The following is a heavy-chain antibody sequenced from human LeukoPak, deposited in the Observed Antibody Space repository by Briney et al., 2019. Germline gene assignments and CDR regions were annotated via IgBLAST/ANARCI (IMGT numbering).Heavy chain of an antibody. D-gene: IGHD6-13*01. Sequence: ASVKVSCKASGGTFSSYAISWVRQAPGQGLEWVGRIIPILGIANYAQKFQGRVTITADDTTSTAYMELRSLRSEDTAVYYCARVPHSSSWYPGNFDYWGQGTLVTVSS. CDR1: GGTFSSYA. CDR2: IIPILGIA. CDR3: ARVPHSSSWYPGNFDY. V-gene: IGHV1-69*04. J-gene: IGHJ4*02.